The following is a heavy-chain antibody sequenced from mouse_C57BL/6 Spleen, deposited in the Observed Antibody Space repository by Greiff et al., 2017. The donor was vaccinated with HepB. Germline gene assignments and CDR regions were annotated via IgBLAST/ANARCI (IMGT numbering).Heavy chain of an antibody. Sequence: QVQLQQSGAELARPGASVKLSCKASGYTFTSYGISWVKQRTGQGLEWIGEIYPRSGNTYYNEKFKGKATLTADKSSSTAYMELRSLTSEDSAVYFCARSGDYYGSSPYYFDYWGQGTTLTVSS. J-gene: IGHJ2*01. D-gene: IGHD1-1*01. CDR3: ARSGDYYGSSPYYFDY. CDR2: IYPRSGNT. CDR1: GYTFTSYG. V-gene: IGHV1-81*01.